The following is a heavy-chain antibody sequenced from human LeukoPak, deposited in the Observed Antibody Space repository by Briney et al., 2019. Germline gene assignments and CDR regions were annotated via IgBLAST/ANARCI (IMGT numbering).Heavy chain of an antibody. D-gene: IGHD2-2*01. CDR3: ARADYQLLLFNGIDV. Sequence: PGRSLRLACAASGFTFSGYAMHWVRQAPGKGLEWVAVISYDGTNKYYADSVKGRFTISRDNSKNTLYLQMNSLRAEDTAVYFCARADYQLLLFNGIDVWGQGTTVTVSS. J-gene: IGHJ6*02. CDR1: GFTFSGYA. V-gene: IGHV3-30-3*01. CDR2: ISYDGTNK.